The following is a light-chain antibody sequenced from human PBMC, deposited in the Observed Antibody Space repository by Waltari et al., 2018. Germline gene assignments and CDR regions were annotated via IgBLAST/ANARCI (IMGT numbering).Light chain of an antibody. CDR1: QAINLF. V-gene: IGKV1-17*03. CDR3: LQHKTYPHS. CDR2: AAS. Sequence: DIQMTQSPSVIYASVGDRVTIPCRASQAINLFAGWFQQRPGKAPRRLIYAASTLELGVPSRFSGSGYGTEFTLTISSLQPEDFATYYCLQHKTYPHSFGQGTRVEIK. J-gene: IGKJ2*03.